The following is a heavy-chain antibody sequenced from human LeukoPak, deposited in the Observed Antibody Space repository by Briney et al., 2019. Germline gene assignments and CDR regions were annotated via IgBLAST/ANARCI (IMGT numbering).Heavy chain of an antibody. CDR1: GGSISSGGYS. CDR2: IYHSGST. V-gene: IGHV4-30-2*01. Sequence: SETLSLTCAVSGGSISSGGYSWSWIRQPPGRGLEWIVYIYHSGSTYYNPSRKSRVTISVDRSKNQFSLKLSSVTAADTAVYYCARAVHDYGDYVFDYWGQGTLVTVSS. J-gene: IGHJ4*02. CDR3: ARAVHDYGDYVFDY. D-gene: IGHD4-17*01.